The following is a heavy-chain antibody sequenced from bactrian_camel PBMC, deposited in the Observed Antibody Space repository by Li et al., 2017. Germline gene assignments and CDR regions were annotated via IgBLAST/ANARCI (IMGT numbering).Heavy chain of an antibody. CDR2: IDSAGRP. CDR1: AYTPANVR. CDR3: AIDLRAQSDCMWNY. D-gene: IGHD3*01. Sequence: HVQLVESGGGLVQPGGSLRLSCAFDAYTPANVRMAWFRQAPGKEREGVAAIDSAGRPTYTYSVMGRFTISKDNVANTLYLQMNSLKPEDSDMYYCAIDLRAQSDCMWNYWGQGTQVTVS. J-gene: IGHJ4*01. V-gene: IGHV3S53*01.